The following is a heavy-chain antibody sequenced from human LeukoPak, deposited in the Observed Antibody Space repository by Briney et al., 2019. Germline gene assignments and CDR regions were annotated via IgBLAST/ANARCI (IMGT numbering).Heavy chain of an antibody. CDR3: ARQGQRRNPWYYFDY. D-gene: IGHD1-1*01. Sequence: PGGSLRLSCAASGFTFSDYYMSWIRRAPGKGLEWVSYISSSGSTIYYADSVKGRFTISRDNAKNSLYLQMNSLRAEDTAVYYCARQGQRRNPWYYFDYWGQGALVTVSS. CDR2: ISSSGSTI. V-gene: IGHV3-11*04. CDR1: GFTFSDYY. J-gene: IGHJ4*02.